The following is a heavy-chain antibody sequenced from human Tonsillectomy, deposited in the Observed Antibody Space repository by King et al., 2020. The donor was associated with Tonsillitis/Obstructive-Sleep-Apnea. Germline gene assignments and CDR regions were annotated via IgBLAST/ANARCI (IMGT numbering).Heavy chain of an antibody. J-gene: IGHJ3*02. CDR2: IYHRGST. CDR1: GGSISSGDYY. D-gene: IGHD3-3*01. CDR3: GRDKIFGVLNDAFDI. Sequence: VQLQESGPGLVKPSQTLSLTCTVSGGSISSGDYYWRWIRQPPGKALEFIAYIYHRGSTSYNPSLESRVSISVDTSKNQFSLNLNSVTAAGTAVDYCGRDKIFGVLNDAFDIWGQGTMVTVSS. V-gene: IGHV4-30-4*08.